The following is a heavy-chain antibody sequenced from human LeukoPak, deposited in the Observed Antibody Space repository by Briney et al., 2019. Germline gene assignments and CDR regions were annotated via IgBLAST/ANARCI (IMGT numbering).Heavy chain of an antibody. V-gene: IGHV3-23*01. CDR1: GFTFSSYG. J-gene: IGHJ4*02. CDR2: ISTSGEST. D-gene: IGHD3-10*01. CDR3: AKGGGNGYGSGPFDY. Sequence: GGSLRLSCAASGFTFSSYGMSWVRQAPGQGLEWVSAISTSGESTYYADSVKGHFTISRDNSKNTLYLQMNSLRAEDTAIYFCAKGGGNGYGSGPFDYWGQGTLVTVSS.